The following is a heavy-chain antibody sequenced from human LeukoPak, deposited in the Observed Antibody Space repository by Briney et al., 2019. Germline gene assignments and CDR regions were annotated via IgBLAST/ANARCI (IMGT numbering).Heavy chain of an antibody. V-gene: IGHV4-39*07. CDR2: IYYSGST. CDR3: ARGISHYYFDY. CDR1: GGSISSSSYY. J-gene: IGHJ4*02. Sequence: SETLSLTCTVSGGSISSSSYYWGWIRQPPGKGLEWIGSIYYSGSTYYNPSLKSRVTISVDTSKNQFSLKLSSVTAADTAVYYCARGISHYYFDYWGQGTLVTVSS. D-gene: IGHD2/OR15-2a*01.